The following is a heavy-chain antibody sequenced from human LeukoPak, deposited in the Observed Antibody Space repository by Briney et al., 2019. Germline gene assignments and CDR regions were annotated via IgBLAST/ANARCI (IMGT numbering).Heavy chain of an antibody. V-gene: IGHV1-8*03. CDR2: MNPNSGNT. CDR1: GYTFTSYD. Sequence: ASVKVSCKASGYTFTSYDINWVRQATGQGLEWMGWMNPNSGNTGYAQKFQGRVTITRNTSISTAYMELSSLRSEDTAVYYCAGRGSPSYYYYYMDVWGKGTTVTVSS. D-gene: IGHD3-16*01. CDR3: AGRGSPSYYYYYMDV. J-gene: IGHJ6*03.